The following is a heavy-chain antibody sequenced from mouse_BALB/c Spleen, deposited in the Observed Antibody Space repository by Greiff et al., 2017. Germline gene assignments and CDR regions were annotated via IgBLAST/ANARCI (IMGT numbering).Heavy chain of an antibody. V-gene: IGHV5-6*01. D-gene: IGHD1-1*01. CDR2: ISSGGSYT. CDR3: ARHYYYGSSDWYFDV. J-gene: IGHJ1*01. Sequence: VQGVESGGDLVKPGGSLKLSCAASGFTFSSYGMSWVRQTPDKRLEWVATISSGGSYTYYPDSVKGRFTISRDNAKNTLYLQMSSLKSEDTAMYYCARHYYYGSSDWYFDVWGAGTTVTVSS. CDR1: GFTFSSYG.